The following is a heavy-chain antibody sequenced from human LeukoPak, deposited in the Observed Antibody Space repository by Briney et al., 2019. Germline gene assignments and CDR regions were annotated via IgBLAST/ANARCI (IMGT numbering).Heavy chain of an antibody. V-gene: IGHV3-11*01. CDR1: GFTFEDYE. CDR3: ARDRAFGVDFDY. Sequence: GGSLRLSCEASGFTFEDYEMSWFRQAPGKGPEWILYISATRNTKYYADSVRGRFSISRDNAKSSLYLQMSTLRVEDTAVYYCARDRAFGVDFDYWGQGTLVTVSS. J-gene: IGHJ4*02. D-gene: IGHD3-16*01. CDR2: ISATRNTK.